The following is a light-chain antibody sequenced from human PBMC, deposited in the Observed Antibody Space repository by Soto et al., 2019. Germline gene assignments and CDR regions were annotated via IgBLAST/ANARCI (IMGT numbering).Light chain of an antibody. J-gene: IGKJ3*01. CDR2: GAS. CDR3: QQYGSSPRIT. CDR1: RLIAGAN. V-gene: IGKV3-20*01. Sequence: EIVLTQSPGTLSLSPGEGPTPPCRPSRLIAGANLAWFQQKPGQPPRLLIYGASTRATDIPDRFSGSGSGTDFTLTISRLEPEDFAVYFCQQYGSSPRITFGPGTIVDVK.